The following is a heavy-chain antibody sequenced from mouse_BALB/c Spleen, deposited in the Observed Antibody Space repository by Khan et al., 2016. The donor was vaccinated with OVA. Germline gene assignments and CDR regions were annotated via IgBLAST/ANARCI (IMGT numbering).Heavy chain of an antibody. CDR3: ARVHYYGYGFAY. V-gene: IGHV2-9*02. CDR1: GFSLTSYG. CDR2: IWAGGST. Sequence: QMQLEESGPGLVAPSQSLSITCTVSGFSLTSYGVHWVRQPPGKGLEWLGVIWAGGSTNYNSALMSRLSISKENSKSKVFLKMNSLQTDDTAMYYCARVHYYGYGFAYWGQGTLVTVSA. J-gene: IGHJ3*01. D-gene: IGHD1-2*01.